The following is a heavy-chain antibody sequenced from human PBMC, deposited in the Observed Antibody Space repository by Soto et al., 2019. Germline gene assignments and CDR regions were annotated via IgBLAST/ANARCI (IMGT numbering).Heavy chain of an antibody. CDR1: VGSFSGYY. V-gene: IGHV4-34*01. J-gene: IGHJ6*03. CDR2: INHSGST. CDR3: ARVPGYYYYYYMDV. Sequence: SETLSLTCAVYVGSFSGYYWSWIRQPPGKGLEWIGEINHSGSTNYNPSLKSRVTISVDTSKNQFSLKLSSVTAADTAVYYCARVPGYYYYYYMDVWGKGTTVTVSS.